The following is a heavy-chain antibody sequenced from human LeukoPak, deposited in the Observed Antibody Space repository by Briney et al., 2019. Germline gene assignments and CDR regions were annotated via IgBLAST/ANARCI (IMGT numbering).Heavy chain of an antibody. CDR3: ARLYGNWFDP. V-gene: IGHV4-59*01. CDR1: GGSISSYY. D-gene: IGHD2-8*01. CDR2: IYYSGST. J-gene: IGHJ5*02. Sequence: KPSETLSLTCTVSGGSISSYYWSWIRQPPGKGLEWIGYIYYSGSTNYNPSLKSRVTISVDTSRNQFSLKLSSVTAADTAVYYCARLYGNWFDPWGQGTLVTVSS.